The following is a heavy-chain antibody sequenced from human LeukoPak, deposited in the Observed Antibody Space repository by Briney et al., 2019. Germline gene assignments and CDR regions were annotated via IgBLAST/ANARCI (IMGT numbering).Heavy chain of an antibody. V-gene: IGHV3-74*01. CDR1: GFTFCRYW. J-gene: IGHJ4*02. Sequence: PGGSLRLSCAASGFTFCRYWMHWVRQAPGKGLVWVSRIDEYGTTINYADSVKGRFTVSRNNAGDTLFLQMNSLRAEDTGAYYCATDLSGRQDYWGQRTLVTVSS. D-gene: IGHD5-12*01. CDR3: ATDLSGRQDY. CDR2: IDEYGTTI.